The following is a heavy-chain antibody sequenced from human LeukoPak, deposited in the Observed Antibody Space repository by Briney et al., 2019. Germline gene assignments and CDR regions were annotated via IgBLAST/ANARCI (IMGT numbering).Heavy chain of an antibody. CDR1: GGSISSYY. Sequence: SETLSLTCTVSGGSISSYYWTWIRQPPGKGLEWIGYIYYSGSTNYNPSLKSRVTISVDTSKNQFSLKLTSVTAADTAVYYCARGVNSGYFDYCGQGTLVTVAS. J-gene: IGHJ4*02. CDR2: IYYSGST. D-gene: IGHD1-26*01. V-gene: IGHV4-59*01. CDR3: ARGVNSGYFDY.